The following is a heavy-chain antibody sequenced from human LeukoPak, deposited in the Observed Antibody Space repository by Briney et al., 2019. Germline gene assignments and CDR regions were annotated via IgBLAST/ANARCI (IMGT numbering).Heavy chain of an antibody. CDR2: FNYSGST. D-gene: IGHD3-22*01. V-gene: IGHV4-59*01. Sequence: SETLSPSCTASCGFISSYYWSWIRQPPRKGLEWIGYFNYSGSTNYNPSFKSRVTISVDTSKNQSSLKLSSVTAADTAVYYCARDMTGYYDSSGYYYSRAFDIWGQGTMVTVSS. CDR3: ARDMTGYYDSSGYYYSRAFDI. J-gene: IGHJ3*02. CDR1: CGFISSYY.